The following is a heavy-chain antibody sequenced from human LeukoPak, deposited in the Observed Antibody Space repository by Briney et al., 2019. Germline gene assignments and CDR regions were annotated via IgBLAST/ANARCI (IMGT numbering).Heavy chain of an antibody. D-gene: IGHD2-2*01. J-gene: IGHJ4*02. V-gene: IGHV1-69*01. CDR2: IIPIFGTA. CDR3: AYRDVLAVVPGGDY. CDR1: GGTFSSYA. Sequence: GSSVTVSFKASGGTFSSYAISWVRQAPGQGLEWMGGIIPIFGTATYAQKFQGRVSITADTAYMELSSLRSEDTAVYYCAYRDVLAVVPGGDYWGQGTLVTVSS.